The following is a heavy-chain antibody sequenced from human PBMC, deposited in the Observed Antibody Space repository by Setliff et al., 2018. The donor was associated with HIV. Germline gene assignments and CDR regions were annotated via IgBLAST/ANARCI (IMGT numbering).Heavy chain of an antibody. Sequence: SETLSLTCTVSGGSISSTSYYWGWIRQPPGKGLEWIGSTYYRGSTYYNPSLKSRVTISVDTSKNQFSLKLNSVTAADTAVYYCARLTRITTAGHWGQGTLVTVSS. CDR2: TYYRGST. J-gene: IGHJ4*02. CDR3: ARLTRITTAGH. V-gene: IGHV4-39*01. D-gene: IGHD6-13*01. CDR1: GGSISSTSYY.